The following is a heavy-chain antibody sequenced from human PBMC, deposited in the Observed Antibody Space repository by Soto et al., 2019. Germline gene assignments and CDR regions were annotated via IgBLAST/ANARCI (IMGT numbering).Heavy chain of an antibody. Sequence: QVQLVQSGAEVKKPGSSVKVSCKASGGTFSSYTISWVRQAPGQGLEWMGRIIPILGIANYAQKFQGRVMITADKATSTAFMGLSSLRAEGTAVYYCARVRKDGGSSFDYWGQGTLVTVSS. J-gene: IGHJ4*02. D-gene: IGHD4-17*01. CDR2: IIPILGIA. CDR3: ARVRKDGGSSFDY. CDR1: GGTFSSYT. V-gene: IGHV1-69*02.